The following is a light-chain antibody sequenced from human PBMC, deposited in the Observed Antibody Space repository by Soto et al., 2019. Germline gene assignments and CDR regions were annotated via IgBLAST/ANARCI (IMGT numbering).Light chain of an antibody. CDR2: GAS. J-gene: IGKJ1*01. Sequence: IVLTQSPATLCVSAGERATVSCRASQSVSSNLAWYQQKPGQAPRLLIYGASTRATGIPARFSGSVSGTEFTRTISSLQSEDFAVYYCQQYNNWPPWTFGQGTKVDIK. CDR3: QQYNNWPPWT. V-gene: IGKV3-15*01. CDR1: QSVSSN.